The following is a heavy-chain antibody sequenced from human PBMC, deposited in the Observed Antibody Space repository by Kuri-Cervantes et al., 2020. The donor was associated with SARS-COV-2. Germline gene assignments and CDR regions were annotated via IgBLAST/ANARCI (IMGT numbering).Heavy chain of an antibody. D-gene: IGHD4/OR15-4a*01. CDR1: GGSTSSADYF. CDR3: ARDPNANHNNWFDP. V-gene: IGHV4-61*08. CDR2: IYYSGST. Sequence: SETLSLTCAVSGGSTSSADYFWSWIRQPPGKGLEWIGYIYYSGSTNYNPSLKSRVTISVDTSKNQFSLKLSSVTAADTAVYYCARDPNANHNNWFDPWGQGTLVTVSS. J-gene: IGHJ5*02.